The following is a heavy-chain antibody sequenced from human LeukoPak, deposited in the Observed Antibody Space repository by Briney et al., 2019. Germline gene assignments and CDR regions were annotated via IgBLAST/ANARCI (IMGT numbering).Heavy chain of an antibody. CDR2: IIPIFGTA. V-gene: IGHV1-69*13. Sequence: SVTVSCKASGGTFSSYAISWVRQAPGQGLEWMGGIIPIFGTANYAQKFQGRVTITADESTSTAYMELSSLRSEDTAVYYCAREPASTASFDYWGQGTLVTVSS. J-gene: IGHJ4*02. D-gene: IGHD5-18*01. CDR3: AREPASTASFDY. CDR1: GGTFSSYA.